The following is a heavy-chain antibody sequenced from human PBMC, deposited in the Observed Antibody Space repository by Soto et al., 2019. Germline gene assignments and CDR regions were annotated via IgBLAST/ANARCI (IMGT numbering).Heavy chain of an antibody. CDR3: ARQVTIATSYYYYPMDV. V-gene: IGHV4-59*01. J-gene: IGHJ6*02. CDR2: IHYSGDT. Sequence: SETLSLTCTVSGGSISTYYWNWIRQPPGKGLEWIGYIHYSGDTYYNPSLKSRVIISLDTSKNQFSLRLGSVTAADTAVYYCARQVTIATSYYYYPMDVWGQGTTVTVSS. D-gene: IGHD2-21*02. CDR1: GGSISTYY.